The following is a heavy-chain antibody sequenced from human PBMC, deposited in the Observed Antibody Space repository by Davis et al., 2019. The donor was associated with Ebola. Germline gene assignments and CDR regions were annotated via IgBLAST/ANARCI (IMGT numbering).Heavy chain of an antibody. Sequence: ASVKVSCKTSGYTFAGYYMHWVRQAPGQGLEWMGWINPNNGGTNYVQNFQGRVTMTRDTSISTAYMELSRLRSDDTAVYYCARWGSAGYCSGGSCPYYFDYWGQGTLVTVSS. D-gene: IGHD2-15*01. CDR3: ARWGSAGYCSGGSCPYYFDY. CDR2: INPNNGGT. J-gene: IGHJ4*02. CDR1: GYTFAGYY. V-gene: IGHV1-2*02.